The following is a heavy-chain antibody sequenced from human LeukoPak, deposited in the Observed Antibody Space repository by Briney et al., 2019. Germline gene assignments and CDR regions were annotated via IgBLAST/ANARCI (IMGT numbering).Heavy chain of an antibody. D-gene: IGHD4-11*01. CDR2: IYSGGSP. V-gene: IGHV3-53*01. CDR1: GFTVSSND. J-gene: IGHJ4*02. CDR3: ARVVDHDYSDYYLDY. Sequence: GGTLRLSCAASGFTVSSNDMSWVRQAPGKGLEWVSVIYSGGSPYYADSVKGRFTISRDNSKNTLYLQMNSLRAEDTAVYYCARVVDHDYSDYYLDYWGQGTLVTVSS.